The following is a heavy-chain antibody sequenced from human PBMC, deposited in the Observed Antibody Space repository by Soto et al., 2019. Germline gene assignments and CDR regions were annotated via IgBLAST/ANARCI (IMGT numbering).Heavy chain of an antibody. J-gene: IGHJ5*02. CDR1: GFTFSSYG. CDR3: AKSGVAVAGTGGGNWFDP. Sequence: PGGSLRLSCAASGFTFSSYGMHWVRQAPGKGLEWVAVISYDGSNKYYADSVKGRFTISRDNSKNTLYLQMNSLRAEDTAVYYCAKSGVAVAGTGGGNWFDP. V-gene: IGHV3-30*18. D-gene: IGHD6-19*01. CDR2: ISYDGSNK.